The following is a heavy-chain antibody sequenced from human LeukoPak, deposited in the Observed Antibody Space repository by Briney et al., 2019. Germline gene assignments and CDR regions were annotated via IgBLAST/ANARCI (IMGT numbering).Heavy chain of an antibody. CDR2: IKHDGSEQ. CDR3: TRGLGEHGGVSDR. J-gene: IGHJ5*02. Sequence: GGSLRLSCAASGLTFSNYAMNWVRQAPGKGLEWVANIKHDGSEQIYVDSVKGRFTISRDNAKDSVYLQMNSLRAEDTAVYYCTRGLGEHGGVSDRWGQGTLVIVS. CDR1: GLTFSNYA. V-gene: IGHV3-7*01. D-gene: IGHD3-16*01.